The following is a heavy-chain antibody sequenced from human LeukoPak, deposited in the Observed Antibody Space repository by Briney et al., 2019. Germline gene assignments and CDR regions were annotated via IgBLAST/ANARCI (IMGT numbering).Heavy chain of an antibody. V-gene: IGHV1-18*01. J-gene: IGHJ5*02. CDR2: ISAYNGNT. CDR3: AGGEVVPAAEGGWFDP. D-gene: IGHD2-2*01. CDR1: GYTFTSYG. Sequence: ASVKVSCKASGYTFTSYGISWVRQAPGQGLEWMGWISAYNGNTNYAQKLQGRVTMTTDTSASTAYMELRSLRSDDTAVYYCAGGEVVPAAEGGWFDPWGQGTLVTVSS.